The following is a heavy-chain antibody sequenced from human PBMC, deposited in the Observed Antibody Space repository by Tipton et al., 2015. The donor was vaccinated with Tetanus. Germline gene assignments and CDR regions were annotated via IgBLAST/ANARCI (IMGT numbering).Heavy chain of an antibody. J-gene: IGHJ4*02. V-gene: IGHV4-34*01. D-gene: IGHD3-16*01. CDR3: AQTEPFGGVGY. CDR1: GGSFSGYY. CDR2: INHSGST. Sequence: LVKPSETLSLTCAVYGGSFSGYYWSWIRQPPGKGLEWMGEINHSGSTNYNPSLKSRVTISVDTSKNQFSLKLSSVTAADTAVYYCAQTEPFGGVGYWGQGTLVTVSS.